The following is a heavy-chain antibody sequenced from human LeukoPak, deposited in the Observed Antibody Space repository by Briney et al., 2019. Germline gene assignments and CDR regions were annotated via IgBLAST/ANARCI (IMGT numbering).Heavy chain of an antibody. CDR1: GYTFTSYA. Sequence: ASVKVSCKASGYTFTSYAINWVRQAPGQGLEWMGRINPILGIANYAQKFQGRVTITADKSTSTAYMELSSLRSEDTAVYYCARVRRSSGYAFDYWGQGTLVTVSS. CDR3: ARVRRSSGYAFDY. CDR2: INPILGIA. V-gene: IGHV1-69*04. D-gene: IGHD3-22*01. J-gene: IGHJ4*02.